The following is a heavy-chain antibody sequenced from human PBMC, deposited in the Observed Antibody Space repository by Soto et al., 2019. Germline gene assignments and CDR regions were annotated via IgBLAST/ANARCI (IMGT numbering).Heavy chain of an antibody. V-gene: IGHV4-59*08. D-gene: IGHD6-13*01. CDR2: IYYSGST. Sequence: SETLSLTCTVSGGSISSYYWSWIRQPPGKGLEWIGYIYYSGSTNYNPSLKSRVTISVDTSKNQFSLKLSSVTAADTAVYYCAIHKGGSRYGGFQHWGQGTPVTVSA. CDR3: AIHKGGSRYGGFQH. J-gene: IGHJ1*01. CDR1: GGSISSYY.